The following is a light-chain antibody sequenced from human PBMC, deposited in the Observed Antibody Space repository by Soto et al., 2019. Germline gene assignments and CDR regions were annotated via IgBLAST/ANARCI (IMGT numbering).Light chain of an antibody. Sequence: IVLTQYPGTRSFSPGGRATLSCRASQTLSNSFIAWYQQKPGQAPRLLIYDTSSRATGVPDRYSASGSGTDFTLTISRLEPEDSAVYYCQQYGSSRTFGQGTKVDIK. J-gene: IGKJ1*01. CDR3: QQYGSSRT. CDR2: DTS. CDR1: QTLSNSF. V-gene: IGKV3-20*01.